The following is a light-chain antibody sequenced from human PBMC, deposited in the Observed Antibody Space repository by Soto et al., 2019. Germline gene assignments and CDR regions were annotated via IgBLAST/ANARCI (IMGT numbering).Light chain of an antibody. V-gene: IGKV1-5*01. CDR3: QQSNG. CDR1: QNINTW. Sequence: DIQMTQSPSILSASGGDRGTITCRATQNINTWLAWYQQKPGKAPKMLIYDASRLQNGVPSRFSGSGSGTQFTLTISSLQPDDFATYYCQQSNGFGPGTKLDVK. CDR2: DAS. J-gene: IGKJ2*01.